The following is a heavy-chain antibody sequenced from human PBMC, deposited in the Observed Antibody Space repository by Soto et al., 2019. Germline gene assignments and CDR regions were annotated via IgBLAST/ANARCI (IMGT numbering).Heavy chain of an antibody. Sequence: QVQLVESGGGVVQPGRSLRHSCAASGFTFSSYGMHWVRQAPGKGLEWVAVIYYDGSNKYYADSVKGRFTISRDNSKNTLYLQMNSLRAEDTAVYYCARSRTVNAGGYFYGMDVWGQGTTVTVSS. V-gene: IGHV3-33*01. J-gene: IGHJ6*02. CDR2: IYYDGSNK. CDR3: ARSRTVNAGGYFYGMDV. D-gene: IGHD2-15*01. CDR1: GFTFSSYG.